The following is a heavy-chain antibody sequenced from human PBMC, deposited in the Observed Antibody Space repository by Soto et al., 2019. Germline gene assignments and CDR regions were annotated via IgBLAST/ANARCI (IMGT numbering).Heavy chain of an antibody. J-gene: IGHJ6*02. CDR1: GDSISNYY. CDR3: GSTYCGGDCYIYYYYGMDV. V-gene: IGHV4-59*12. Sequence: SETLSLTCTVSGDSISNYYWSWIRQPPGKGLEWIGYIYYSGSTNYNPSLKSRVTISVDTSKNQFSLKLSSVTAADTAVYYCGSTYCGGDCYIYYYYGMDVWGQGTTVTAP. CDR2: IYYSGST. D-gene: IGHD2-21*02.